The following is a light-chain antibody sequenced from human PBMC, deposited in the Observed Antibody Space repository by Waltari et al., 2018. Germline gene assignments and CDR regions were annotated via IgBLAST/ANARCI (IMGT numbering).Light chain of an antibody. CDR2: DVS. J-gene: IGLJ3*02. V-gene: IGLV2-11*01. Sequence: QSALTQPRSVSGSPGQSVTISCTGTSSDVSGYTYVSWYQQHPGKAPKLMIYDVSKWPQGVPDRVCGDKSGNTSSLSISGLQAEYEADYYCCSYAGRYTRVFGGGTKQTVL. CDR1: SSDVSGYTY. CDR3: CSYAGRYTRV.